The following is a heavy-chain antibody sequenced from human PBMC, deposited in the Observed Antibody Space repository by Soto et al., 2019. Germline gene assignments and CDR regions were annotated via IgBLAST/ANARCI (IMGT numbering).Heavy chain of an antibody. D-gene: IGHD2-21*02. CDR3: ARRGRGDIVVVTAFDY. CDR1: GFTFSSYA. J-gene: IGHJ4*02. CDR2: ISYDGSNK. Sequence: QVQLVESGGGVVQPGRSLRLSCAASGFTFSSYAMHWVRQAPGKGLEWVAVISYDGSNKYYADSVKGRFTISRDNSKNTLYLQMNSLRAEDTAVYYCARRGRGDIVVVTAFDYWGQGTLVTVSS. V-gene: IGHV3-30-3*01.